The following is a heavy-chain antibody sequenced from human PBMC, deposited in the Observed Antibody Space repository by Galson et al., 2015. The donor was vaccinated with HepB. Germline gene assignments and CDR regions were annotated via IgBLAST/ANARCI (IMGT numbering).Heavy chain of an antibody. CDR3: ARDPFRYGGNSFDY. CDR1: GFTFSSYS. D-gene: IGHD4-23*01. Sequence: SLRLSCAASGFTFSSYSMNWVRQAPGKGLEWVSYISSSSSTIYYADSVKGRFTISRDNAKNSLYLQMNSLRAEDTAVYYCARDPFRYGGNSFDYWDQGTLVTISS. J-gene: IGHJ4*02. V-gene: IGHV3-48*04. CDR2: ISSSSSTI.